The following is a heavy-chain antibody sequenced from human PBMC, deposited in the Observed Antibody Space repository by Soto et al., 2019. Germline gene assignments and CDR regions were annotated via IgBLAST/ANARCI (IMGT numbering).Heavy chain of an antibody. CDR1: GFSFSNYA. J-gene: IGHJ4*02. V-gene: IGHV3-23*01. Sequence: GSLRLSCAASGFSFSNYAMTWARRAPGKGLEWVSAIGGSGITYYADSVKGRITISRDNSRNTVYLQMNSLRAEDTAVYFCARNSGYDYYDSTGIENWGQGTQVTVSS. CDR2: IGGSGIT. D-gene: IGHD3-22*01. CDR3: ARNSGYDYYDSTGIEN.